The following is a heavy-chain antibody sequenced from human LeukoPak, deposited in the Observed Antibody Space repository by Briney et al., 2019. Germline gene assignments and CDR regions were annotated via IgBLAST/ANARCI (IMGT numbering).Heavy chain of an antibody. D-gene: IGHD3-10*01. Sequence: GSLRLSCAASGFTFSSYSMNWVRQAPGKGLEWVSSISSSSSYIYYADSVKGRFTISRDNAKNSLYLQMNSLRAEDTAVYYCTKRGLWFGELFFGYMDVWGKGTTVTISS. V-gene: IGHV3-21*01. CDR1: GFTFSSYS. J-gene: IGHJ6*03. CDR2: ISSSSSYI. CDR3: TKRGLWFGELFFGYMDV.